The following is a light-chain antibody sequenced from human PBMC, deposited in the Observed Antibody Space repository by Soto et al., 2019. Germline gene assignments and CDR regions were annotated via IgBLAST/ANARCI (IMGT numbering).Light chain of an antibody. V-gene: IGLV7-43*01. J-gene: IGLJ2*01. CDR3: LLDYGGAV. CDR1: TGAVTSGYY. CDR2: STS. Sequence: QTVVTQEPSLTVSPGGTVTLTCASSTGAVTSGYYPNWFQQKPGQAPRALIYSTSNKRSWTPARFSGSLLGGKAALTLSGVQPEDEAEYYCLLDYGGAVFGGGTKLTVL.